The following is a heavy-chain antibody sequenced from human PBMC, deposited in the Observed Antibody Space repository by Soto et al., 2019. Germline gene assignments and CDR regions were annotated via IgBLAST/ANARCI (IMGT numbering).Heavy chain of an antibody. D-gene: IGHD5-18*01. CDR3: ARGHGRGYSYGQTDY. J-gene: IGHJ4*02. CDR1: GFTFSSYG. CDR2: IWYDGSNK. V-gene: IGHV3-33*01. Sequence: QVQLVESGGGVVQPGRSLRLSCAASGFTFSSYGMHWVRQAPGKGLEWVAVIWYDGSNKYYADSVKGRFTISRDNSKNPLYLQMNRLRAEDTAVYYCARGHGRGYSYGQTDYWGQGTLVTVSS.